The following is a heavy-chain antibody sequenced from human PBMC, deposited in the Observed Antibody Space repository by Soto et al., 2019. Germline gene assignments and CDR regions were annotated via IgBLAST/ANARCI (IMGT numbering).Heavy chain of an antibody. J-gene: IGHJ5*02. CDR3: ARVIRGAYYNSPLDT. D-gene: IGHD3-10*01. CDR1: GYTFTGYF. V-gene: IGHV1-2*02. Sequence: QVQLLQSRAEVKKPGASVKVSCKASGYTFTGYFMHWVRQAPGQGLEWMGWINPYSGGADYAQSFQGRVTMTRDTSISTVYMVLSRLRFDDTAVYYCARVIRGAYYNSPLDTWGQGTVVTVSS. CDR2: INPYSGGA.